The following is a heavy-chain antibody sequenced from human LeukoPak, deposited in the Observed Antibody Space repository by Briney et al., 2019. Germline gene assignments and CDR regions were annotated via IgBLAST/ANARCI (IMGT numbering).Heavy chain of an antibody. V-gene: IGHV3-74*01. CDR2: INSDGSST. Sequence: PGGSLRLSCILSGYTFSSLLMRCVCQAPGKGLVWVSRINSDGSSTSYADSVKGRFTISRDNAKNTLYLHMNSLRAEDTAEYYCARDSRSGWYGDRRYWRQGTLVTVSS. CDR1: GYTFSSLL. CDR3: ARDSRSGWYGDRRY. J-gene: IGHJ4*02. D-gene: IGHD6-19*01.